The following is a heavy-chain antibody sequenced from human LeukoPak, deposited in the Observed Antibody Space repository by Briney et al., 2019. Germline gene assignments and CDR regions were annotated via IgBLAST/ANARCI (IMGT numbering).Heavy chain of an antibody. CDR1: GFTFSSYA. J-gene: IGHJ3*02. V-gene: IGHV3-23*01. D-gene: IGHD3-9*01. Sequence: GGSLRLSCAASGFTFSSYAMSWVRQAPGKGLEWVSAISGSGGSTYYADSVKGRFTISRDNSKNTLYLQMNSLRAEDTAVYYCAKSQGRSLVIPIDAFDIWGQGTMVTVSS. CDR3: AKSQGRSLVIPIDAFDI. CDR2: ISGSGGST.